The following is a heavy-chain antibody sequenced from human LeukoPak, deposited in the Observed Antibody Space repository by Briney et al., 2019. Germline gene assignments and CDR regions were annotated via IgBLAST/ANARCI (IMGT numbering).Heavy chain of an antibody. CDR1: GGSISSYY. CDR3: ARVDNRRYFDP. Sequence: SETLSLTCTVSGGSISSYYWSWIRQPPGKGLEWIGYIYYSGSTNYNPSLKSRVTISVDTSKNQFSLKLSSVTAADTAVYYCARVDNRRYFDPWGRGTLVTVSS. D-gene: IGHD1-14*01. J-gene: IGHJ2*01. V-gene: IGHV4-59*01. CDR2: IYYSGST.